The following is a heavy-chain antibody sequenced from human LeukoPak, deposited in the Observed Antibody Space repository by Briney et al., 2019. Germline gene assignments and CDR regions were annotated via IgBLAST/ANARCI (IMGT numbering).Heavy chain of an antibody. J-gene: IGHJ4*02. CDR2: IYYSGST. Sequence: SETLSLTCTVSGGSISSSSYYWGWIRQPPGKGLEWIGSIYYSGSTYYNPSLKSRVTISVDTSKNQFSLKLSSVTAADTAVYYCARHGSRFDWLSFFDYWGQGTLITVSS. CDR1: GGSISSSSYY. V-gene: IGHV4-39*01. CDR3: ARHGSRFDWLSFFDY. D-gene: IGHD3-9*01.